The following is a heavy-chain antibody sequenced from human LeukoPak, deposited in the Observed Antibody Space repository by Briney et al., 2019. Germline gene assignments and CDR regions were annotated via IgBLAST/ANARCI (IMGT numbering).Heavy chain of an antibody. CDR1: GGTFSSYA. Sequence: ASVKVSCKASGGTFSSYAISWVRQAPGQGLEWMGGIIPIFGTANYAQKFQGRVTITADESTSTAYMELNSLRAEDTAVYYCARDWGEEMEHNYYYYGMDVWGQGTTVTVSS. J-gene: IGHJ6*02. CDR3: ARDWGEEMEHNYYYYGMDV. V-gene: IGHV1-69*13. D-gene: IGHD1/OR15-1a*01. CDR2: IIPIFGTA.